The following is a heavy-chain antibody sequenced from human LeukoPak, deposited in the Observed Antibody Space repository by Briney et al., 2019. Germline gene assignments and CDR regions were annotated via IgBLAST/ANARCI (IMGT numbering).Heavy chain of an antibody. Sequence: GGSLRLSCAASGFTFSSYAMSWVRQAPGKGLEWVSAISGSGGSTYYADSVKGRFTISRDNSKNTLYLQMNSLRAEDTAVYYCARGGLVVVVAATQDLDYYGMDVWGQGTTVTVSS. CDR1: GFTFSSYA. D-gene: IGHD2-15*01. CDR2: ISGSGGST. V-gene: IGHV3-23*01. CDR3: ARGGLVVVVAATQDLDYYGMDV. J-gene: IGHJ6*02.